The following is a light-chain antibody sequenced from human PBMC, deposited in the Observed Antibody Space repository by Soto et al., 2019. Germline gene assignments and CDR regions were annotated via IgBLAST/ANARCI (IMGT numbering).Light chain of an antibody. J-gene: IGKJ1*01. CDR3: QQSYSTPPWT. CDR2: AAS. V-gene: IGKV1-39*01. CDR1: QSISSY. Sequence: DIQMTQSPSSLSASVGDRVTITCRASQSISSYLNWYQQKPGKAPKLLSYAASSLQSGVPSRFSGSGSGTDFTLTTSSLQPEDFATYYCQQSYSTPPWTFGQGTKVEIK.